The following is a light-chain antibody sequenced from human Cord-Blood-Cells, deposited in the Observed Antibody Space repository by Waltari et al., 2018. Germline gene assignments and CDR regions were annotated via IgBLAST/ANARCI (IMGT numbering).Light chain of an antibody. CDR3: SSYTSSSTLV. Sequence: QSALTQPASVSGSPGQSITISCTGTSSDVGGYHYVSWYQQHPGKAPKLIIYDVSTRPSGVSNRFSGSKSGNTASLTISGLQAEDEADYYCSSYTSSSTLVFGGGTKLTVL. CDR1: SSDVGGYHY. J-gene: IGLJ3*02. V-gene: IGLV2-14*01. CDR2: DVS.